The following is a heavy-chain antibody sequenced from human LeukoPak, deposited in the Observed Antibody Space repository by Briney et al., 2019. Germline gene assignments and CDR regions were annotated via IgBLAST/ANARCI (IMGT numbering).Heavy chain of an antibody. CDR1: EFTFSNYW. CDR2: IKQDGSEK. CDR3: AKEEGYYYDSGGYYVEYFQH. D-gene: IGHD3-22*01. Sequence: GGSLRLSCAASEFTFSNYWMSWVRQAPGKGPERVANIKQDGSEKYYVDSVKGRFTISRDNAKNSLHLQMNSLRAEDTAVYYCAKEEGYYYDSGGYYVEYFQHWGQGTLVTVSS. V-gene: IGHV3-7*03. J-gene: IGHJ1*01.